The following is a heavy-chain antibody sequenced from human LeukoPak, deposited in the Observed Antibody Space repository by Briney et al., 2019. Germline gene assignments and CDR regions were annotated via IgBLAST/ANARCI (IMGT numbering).Heavy chain of an antibody. J-gene: IGHJ4*02. D-gene: IGHD5-24*01. CDR3: ARARDGDIGY. CDR2: ISSSSSYI. Sequence: GGSLRLSCAASGFTFNNYWMTWVRQAPGKGLEWVSSISSSSSYIYYADSVKGRFTISRDNAKNSLYLQMNSLRAEDTAVYYCARARDGDIGYWGQGTLVTVSS. CDR1: GFTFNNYW. V-gene: IGHV3-21*01.